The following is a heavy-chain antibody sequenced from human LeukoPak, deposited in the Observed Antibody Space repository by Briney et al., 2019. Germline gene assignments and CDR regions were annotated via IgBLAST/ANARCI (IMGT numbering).Heavy chain of an antibody. CDR3: AREWGIQLWSGGFSGDY. D-gene: IGHD5-18*01. Sequence: GGSLRLSCAASGFTFCSYAMSWVRQAPGKGLEWVSYISSSSSTIYYADSVKGRFTISRDNAKNSLYPQMNSLRAEDTAVYYCAREWGIQLWSGGFSGDYWGQGTLVTVSS. J-gene: IGHJ4*02. CDR1: GFTFCSYA. V-gene: IGHV3-48*01. CDR2: ISSSSSTI.